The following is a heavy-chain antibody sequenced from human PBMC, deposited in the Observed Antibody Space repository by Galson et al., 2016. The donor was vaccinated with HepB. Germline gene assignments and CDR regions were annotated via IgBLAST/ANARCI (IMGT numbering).Heavy chain of an antibody. CDR3: AKRHEFCPPVGCSVDY. Sequence: SLRLSCAGSGFLFRGYGMYWVRQAPGKGLEWVAADSMDGRRKFYSDSVRGRFTISRDNSNNMLFLQMDSLRPDDTAVYYCAKRHEFCPPVGCSVDYWGQGTLVSVSS. J-gene: IGHJ4*02. D-gene: IGHD3-10*02. CDR1: GFLFRGYG. CDR2: DSMDGRRK. V-gene: IGHV3-30*18.